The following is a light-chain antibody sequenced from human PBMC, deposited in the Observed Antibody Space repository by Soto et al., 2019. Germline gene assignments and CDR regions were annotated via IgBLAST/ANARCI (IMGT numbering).Light chain of an antibody. V-gene: IGLV2-8*01. CDR2: EVT. J-gene: IGLJ1*01. Sequence: QSALTQPPSASGSLGQSVTISCTGTRSDVGGYNYVSWYQQHPGKAPKLLIYEVTKRPSGVPDRFSGSKSGNTASLTVSDLQAEDEADYHCSRKYARSNLFVFGTGTKLTVL. CDR3: SRKYARSNLFV. CDR1: RSDVGGYNY.